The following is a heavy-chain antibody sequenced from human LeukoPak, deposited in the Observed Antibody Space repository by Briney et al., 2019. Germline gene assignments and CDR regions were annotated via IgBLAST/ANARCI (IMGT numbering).Heavy chain of an antibody. Sequence: SVKVSCKASGYTFTGYYMHWVRQAPGQGLDGMGWINPNSGGTNCAQKFQGRVTMTRDTSISTAYVELSKLRSDDTAGYLCPRDLWELHYYFDYWGQGTLVTVSS. CDR1: GYTFTGYY. J-gene: IGHJ4*02. CDR2: INPNSGGT. D-gene: IGHD1-26*01. CDR3: PRDLWELHYYFDY. V-gene: IGHV1-2*02.